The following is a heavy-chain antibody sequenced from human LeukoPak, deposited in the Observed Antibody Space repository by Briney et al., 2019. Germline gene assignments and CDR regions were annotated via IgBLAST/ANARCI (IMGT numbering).Heavy chain of an antibody. CDR3: ARSVTARGVPGYFDY. D-gene: IGHD2-21*02. CDR2: IYHSGST. V-gene: IGHV4-4*02. J-gene: IGHJ4*02. CDR1: GGSISSSNW. Sequence: PSETLSLTCAVSGGSISSSNWWSWVRQPPGKGREWSGEIYHSGSTNYNPSLKSRVTISVDKSKNQFSLKLSSVTAADTAVYYCARSVTARGVPGYFDYWGQGTLVTVSS.